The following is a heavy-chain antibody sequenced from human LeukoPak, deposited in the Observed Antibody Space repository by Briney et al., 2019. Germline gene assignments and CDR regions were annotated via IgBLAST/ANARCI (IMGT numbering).Heavy chain of an antibody. CDR3: ARDPYGSGSYNYYYYMDV. Sequence: ASVKVSCKASGYTFTGYYMHWVRQAPGQGLEWMGWINPNSGGTNYAQKFQGRVTMTRDTSISTAYMELSRLRSDDTAVYYCARDPYGSGSYNYYYYMDVWGKGTTVTISS. V-gene: IGHV1-2*02. CDR1: GYTFTGYY. D-gene: IGHD3-10*01. J-gene: IGHJ6*03. CDR2: INPNSGGT.